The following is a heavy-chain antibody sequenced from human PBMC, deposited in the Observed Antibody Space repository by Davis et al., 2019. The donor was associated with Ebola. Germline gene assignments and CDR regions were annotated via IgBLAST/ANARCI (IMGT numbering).Heavy chain of an antibody. Sequence: MPSETLSLTCVVYGGSFSGYYWSWIRQPPGKGLEWIGEINHSGSTNYNPSLKSRVTISVDTSKNQFSLKLTSVTAADTAVYYCARVRVVVAAKYYYYYGMDVWGQGTTVTVSS. CDR3: ARVRVVVAAKYYYYYGMDV. CDR1: GGSFSGYY. D-gene: IGHD2-15*01. V-gene: IGHV4-34*01. CDR2: INHSGST. J-gene: IGHJ6*02.